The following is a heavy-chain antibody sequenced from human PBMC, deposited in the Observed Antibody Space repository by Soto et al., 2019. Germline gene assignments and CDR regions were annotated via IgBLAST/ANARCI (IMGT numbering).Heavy chain of an antibody. V-gene: IGHV3-13*04. CDR1: GFTFSSYD. CDR2: IGTAGDT. J-gene: IGHJ6*02. D-gene: IGHD5-18*01. CDR3: ARAAWIQTSYYYYGMDV. Sequence: EVQLVESGGGLVQPGGSLRLSCAASGFTFSSYDMHWVRQATGKGLEWVSAIGTAGDTYYPGSVKGRFTISRENAKNSLYLQMNSLRGGDTAVCYCARAAWIQTSYYYYGMDVWGQGTTVTVSS.